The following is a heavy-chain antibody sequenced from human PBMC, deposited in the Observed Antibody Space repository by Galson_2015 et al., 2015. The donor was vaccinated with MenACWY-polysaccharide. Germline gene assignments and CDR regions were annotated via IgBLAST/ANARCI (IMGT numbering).Heavy chain of an antibody. CDR3: TRELHEQS. D-gene: IGHD2-21*01. J-gene: IGHJ4*02. Sequence: SLRLSCAASGFTFNTHWMHWVRQAPGKGLVWVSRIKSDGRGTTYADFVKGRFTIFRDNAKNTLYLQMSSLRVEDTAVYFCTRELHEQSWGQGTLVTVSP. CDR1: GFTFNTHW. CDR2: IKSDGRGT. V-gene: IGHV3-74*01.